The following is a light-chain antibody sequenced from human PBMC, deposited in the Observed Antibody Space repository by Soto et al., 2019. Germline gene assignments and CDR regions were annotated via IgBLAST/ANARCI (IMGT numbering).Light chain of an antibody. CDR3: SSYTSSSSYV. CDR2: DVS. J-gene: IGLJ1*01. CDR1: SSDVGRYNY. Sequence: QSALTQPASVSGSPGQSITISCTGTSSDVGRYNYVSWYQQHPGKAPKLMIYDVSNRPSGVSNRFSGSKSGNTVSLTISGLQAEDEADYYCSSYTSSSSYVFGTGTKVTVL. V-gene: IGLV2-14*01.